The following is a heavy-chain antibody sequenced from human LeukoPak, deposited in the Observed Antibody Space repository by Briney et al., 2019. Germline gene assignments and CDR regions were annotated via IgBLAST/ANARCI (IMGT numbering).Heavy chain of an antibody. D-gene: IGHD3-3*01. J-gene: IGHJ6*02. CDR3: ARSAVYDFWDPYGMDV. Sequence: PSETLSLTCTVSGGSISSGGYYWSWIRQHPGKGLEWIGYIYYSGSTYYNPSLKSRVTISVDTSKNQFSLKLSSVTAADTAVYYCARSAVYDFWDPYGMDVWGQGTTVTVSS. CDR1: GGSISSGGYY. V-gene: IGHV4-31*03. CDR2: IYYSGST.